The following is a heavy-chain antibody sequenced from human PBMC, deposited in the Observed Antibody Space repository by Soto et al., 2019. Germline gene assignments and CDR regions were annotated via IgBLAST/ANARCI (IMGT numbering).Heavy chain of an antibody. CDR1: GYTFINYA. CDR3: ARYIWSGYSSRPGTYYFDY. J-gene: IGHJ4*02. D-gene: IGHD5-18*01. Sequence: ASVKVSCKGSGYTFINYAMHWVRQAPGQRLEWMGWINAGNGNTKYSQNFQGRVTITRDTSASSVYMELSSLRSEDTAVYYCARYIWSGYSSRPGTYYFDYWGQGTLVTVSS. V-gene: IGHV1-3*01. CDR2: INAGNGNT.